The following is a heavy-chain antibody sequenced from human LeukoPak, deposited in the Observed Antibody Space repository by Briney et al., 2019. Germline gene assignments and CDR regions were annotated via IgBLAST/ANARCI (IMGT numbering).Heavy chain of an antibody. CDR1: GGTFSSYA. J-gene: IGHJ6*02. Sequence: SVKVSCKASGGTFSSYAISWVRQAPGQGLEWMGEIIPIFGTANYAQTFQGRVTITADESTRTAYMELSSLRSEDTAVYYCASSVSYYYYYGMDVWGQGTTVTVSS. CDR3: ASSVSYYYYYGMDV. CDR2: IIPIFGTA. V-gene: IGHV1-69*13. D-gene: IGHD2/OR15-2a*01.